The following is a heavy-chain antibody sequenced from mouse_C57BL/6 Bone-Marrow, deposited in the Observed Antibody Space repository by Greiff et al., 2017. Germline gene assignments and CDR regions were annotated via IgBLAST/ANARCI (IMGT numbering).Heavy chain of an antibody. V-gene: IGHV1-55*01. Sequence: QVQLQQPGAELVKPGASVKMSCKASGYTFTSYWITWVKQRPGQGLEWIGDIDPGSGCPNYNEKFKSKATLTVDTSSSTAYMQLSSLTSEDSAVYYGAIYDYYAMDYWGQGTSVTVSA. CDR1: GYTFTSYW. D-gene: IGHD1-3*01. CDR3: AIYDYYAMDY. CDR2: IDPGSGCP. J-gene: IGHJ4*01.